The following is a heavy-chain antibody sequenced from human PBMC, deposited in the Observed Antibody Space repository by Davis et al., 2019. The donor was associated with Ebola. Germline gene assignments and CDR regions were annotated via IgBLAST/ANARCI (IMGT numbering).Heavy chain of an antibody. V-gene: IGHV3-66*01. CDR2: IYSGGST. J-gene: IGHJ4*02. CDR3: ARVGSRRRVVYAGSPFDY. D-gene: IGHD2-8*02. Sequence: PGGSLRLSCAASGFTVSSNYMSWVRQAPGKGLEWVSVIYSGGSTYYADSVKGRFTISRDNSKNTLYLQMNSLRAEDTAVYYCARVGSRRRVVYAGSPFDYWGQGTLVTVSS. CDR1: GFTVSSNY.